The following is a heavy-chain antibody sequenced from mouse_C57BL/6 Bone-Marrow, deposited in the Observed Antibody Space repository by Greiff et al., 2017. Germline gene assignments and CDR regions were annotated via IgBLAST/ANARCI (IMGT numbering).Heavy chain of an antibody. CDR1: GYTFTSYW. CDR3: AREDTTVVED. V-gene: IGHV1-50*01. CDR2: IDPSDSYT. Sequence: VKLQQPGAELVKPGASVKLSCKASGYTFTSYWMQWVKQRPGQGLEWIGEIDPSDSYTNYNQKFKGKATLTVDTSSSTAYMQLSSLTSEDSAVYYCAREDTTVVEDWGQGTTLTVSS. D-gene: IGHD1-1*01. J-gene: IGHJ2*01.